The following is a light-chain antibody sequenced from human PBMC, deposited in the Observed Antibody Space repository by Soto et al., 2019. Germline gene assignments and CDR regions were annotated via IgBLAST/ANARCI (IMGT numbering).Light chain of an antibody. CDR2: GAS. V-gene: IGKV3D-7*01. J-gene: IGKJ5*01. Sequence: EIFMTLSPPTLSVSPGEGATLSCRAGQSVSSSYIAWYQQRPGQTPSLLIYGASTRATGIPDRFSGSGSGTDFTLTISSLQPEDFATYYCQQSYSDPPITFGQGTRLEIK. CDR1: QSVSSSY. CDR3: QQSYSDPPIT.